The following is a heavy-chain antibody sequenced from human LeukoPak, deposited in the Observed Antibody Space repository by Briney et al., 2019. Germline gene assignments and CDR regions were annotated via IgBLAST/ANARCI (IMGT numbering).Heavy chain of an antibody. Sequence: GGSLRLSCAASGFTFSSCAMNWVRQAPGKGLVWVSRINSDGSSITYADSVKGRFTISRDNAKNTLYLQMNSLRVEDTAVYYCAREGRVSGYDFDCWGQGTLVTVSS. CDR1: GFTFSSCA. CDR3: AREGRVSGYDFDC. V-gene: IGHV3-74*03. D-gene: IGHD5-12*01. J-gene: IGHJ4*02. CDR2: INSDGSSI.